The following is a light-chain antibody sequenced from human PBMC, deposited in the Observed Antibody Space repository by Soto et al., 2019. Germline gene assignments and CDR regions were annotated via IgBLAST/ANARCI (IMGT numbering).Light chain of an antibody. J-gene: IGLJ1*01. V-gene: IGLV2-14*01. CDR1: SSDVGGYNY. Sequence: QSAPTQPASVSGSPGQSITISCTGTSSDVGGYNYVSWYQQHPGKAPKLMIYDVSNRPSGVSNRFSGPKSGNTASLTISGLQAEDEADYYCSSYTSSSTLYVFGTGTKVTVL. CDR2: DVS. CDR3: SSYTSSSTLYV.